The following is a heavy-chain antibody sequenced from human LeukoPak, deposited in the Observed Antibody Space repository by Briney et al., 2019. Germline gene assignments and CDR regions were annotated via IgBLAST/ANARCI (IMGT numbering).Heavy chain of an antibody. D-gene: IGHD6-19*01. CDR3: AGRYSSGWYDSSEDAFDI. V-gene: IGHV4-38-2*02. Sequence: SETLSLTCTVSGYSISSGYYWGWIRQPPGKGLEWIGSIYHSGSTYYNPSLKSRVTISVDTSKNQFSLKLSSVTAADTAVYYCAGRYSSGWYDSSEDAFDIWGQGTMVTVSS. CDR2: IYHSGST. J-gene: IGHJ3*02. CDR1: GYSISSGYY.